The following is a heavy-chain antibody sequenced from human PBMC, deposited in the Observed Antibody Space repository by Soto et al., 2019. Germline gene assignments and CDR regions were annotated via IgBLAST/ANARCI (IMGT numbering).Heavy chain of an antibody. CDR3: AKDRDIAAAGTVFDY. V-gene: IGHV3-9*01. CDR2: ISWNSGSI. CDR1: GFTFDDYA. Sequence: EVQLVESGGGLVQPGGSLRLSCAASGFTFDDYAMHWVRQAPGKGLEWVSGISWNSGSIGYADSVKGRFTISRDNAKNSLYLQMNSLRAEDTALYYCAKDRDIAAAGTVFDYWGQGTLVTVSS. J-gene: IGHJ4*02. D-gene: IGHD6-13*01.